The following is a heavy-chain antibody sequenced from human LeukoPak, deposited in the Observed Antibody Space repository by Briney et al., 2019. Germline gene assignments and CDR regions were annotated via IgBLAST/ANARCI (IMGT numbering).Heavy chain of an antibody. CDR3: ASASVLGYCSSTSCLRDYYCYYGMDV. CDR1: GGSISSSSYY. J-gene: IGHJ6*02. CDR2: IYYSGST. Sequence: SETLSPTCTVSGGSISSSSYYWGWIRQPPGKGLEWIGSIYYSGSTYYNPSLKSRVTISVTSSKNQFSLKLSSVTAADPAVYYCASASVLGYCSSTSCLRDYYCYYGMDVWGQGTTVTVSS. D-gene: IGHD2-2*01. V-gene: IGHV4-39*01.